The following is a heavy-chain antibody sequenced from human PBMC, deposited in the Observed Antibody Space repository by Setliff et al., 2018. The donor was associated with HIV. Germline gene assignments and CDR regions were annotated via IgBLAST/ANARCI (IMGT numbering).Heavy chain of an antibody. D-gene: IGHD1-1*01. V-gene: IGHV1-2*02. CDR3: ARQLSNSLDH. CDR2: IDPKSGDT. J-gene: IGHJ4*02. Sequence: ASVKVSCKTSGYTFTRYYIHWVRQAPGQGLEWMAWIDPKSGDTKVLQNFRGRVTMTRDTSISTVYMELSGLTSDDTAVYFCARQLSNSLDHWGQGTPVTVSS. CDR1: GYTFTRYY.